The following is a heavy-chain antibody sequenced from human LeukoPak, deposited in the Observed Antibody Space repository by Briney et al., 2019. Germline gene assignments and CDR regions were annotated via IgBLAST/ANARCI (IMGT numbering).Heavy chain of an antibody. CDR3: ARHEFASPFDS. Sequence: PSETLSLTCTVSGGSITNYYWSWIRQPPGKGLEWITYIYQTGNTDYNPSLKSRVTISLDTSKNQFSLQLISVTAADTAVYYCARHEFASPFDSWGQGTLVTVSS. CDR1: GGSITNYY. D-gene: IGHD2-21*01. J-gene: IGHJ4*02. CDR2: IYQTGNT. V-gene: IGHV4-59*08.